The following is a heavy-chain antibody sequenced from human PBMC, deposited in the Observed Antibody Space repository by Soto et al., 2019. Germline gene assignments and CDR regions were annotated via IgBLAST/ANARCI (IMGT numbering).Heavy chain of an antibody. CDR2: ISWNSGSI. V-gene: IGHV3-9*01. D-gene: IGHD1-26*01. CDR1: GFTFDDYA. CDR3: AKDPGQALVGATSAFDI. J-gene: IGHJ3*02. Sequence: LILSCAASGFTFDDYAMHWVRQAPGKCLEWVSGISWNSGSIGYADSVKGRFTISRDNAKNSLYLQMNSLRAEDTALYYCAKDPGQALVGATSAFDIWGQGTMVTV.